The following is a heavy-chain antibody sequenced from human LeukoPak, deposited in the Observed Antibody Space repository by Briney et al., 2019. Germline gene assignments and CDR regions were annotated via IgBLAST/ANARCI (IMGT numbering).Heavy chain of an antibody. CDR3: ATTSYYYGPGPRALDY. J-gene: IGHJ4*02. CDR2: INPSGGST. CDR1: GYTFTSYY. Sequence: ASVKVSCKASGYTFTSYYTHWVRQAPGQGLEWMGIINPSGGSTSYAQKFQGRVTMTRDTSTSTVYMELSSLRSEDTAVYYCATTSYYYGPGPRALDYWGQGTLVTVSS. D-gene: IGHD3-10*01. V-gene: IGHV1-46*01.